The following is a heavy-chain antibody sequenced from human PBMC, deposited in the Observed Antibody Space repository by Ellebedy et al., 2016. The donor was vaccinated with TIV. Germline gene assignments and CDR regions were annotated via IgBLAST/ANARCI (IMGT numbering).Heavy chain of an antibody. CDR2: ISYDGSNK. CDR1: GFTFRSYG. Sequence: GESLKISCEASGFTFRSYGMHWVRLAPGKGLEWVAVISYDGSNKYYGDSVKGRFPISRDNSMTTVYLEMNSLRAEETALYYCARDLDKSSGWYGGAAYWGQGTQVTVSS. D-gene: IGHD6-19*01. J-gene: IGHJ4*02. V-gene: IGHV3-30*03. CDR3: ARDLDKSSGWYGGAAY.